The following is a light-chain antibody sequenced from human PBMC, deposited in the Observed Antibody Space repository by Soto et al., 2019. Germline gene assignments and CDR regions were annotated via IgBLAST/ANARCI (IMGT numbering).Light chain of an antibody. CDR2: DAS. CDR3: QQYNSYSRGT. J-gene: IGKJ1*01. Sequence: DIQMTQSPSTLSASVGDRVTITCRASQSSSSWLAWYQQKPGKAPKLLIYDASSLESGVPSRFSGSGSGTEFTPTIISLQPDDFATYYCQQYNSYSRGTFGQGTKVEIK. V-gene: IGKV1-5*01. CDR1: QSSSSW.